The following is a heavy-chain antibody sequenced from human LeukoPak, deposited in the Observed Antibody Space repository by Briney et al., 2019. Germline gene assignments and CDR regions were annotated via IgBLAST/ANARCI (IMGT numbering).Heavy chain of an antibody. Sequence: SVEVSCKASGGTFSSYAISWVRQAPGQGLEWMGGIIPIFGTANYAQKFQGRVTITTDESTSTAYMELSSLRSEDTAVYYCARGPELERFDYWGQGTLVTVSS. CDR1: GGTFSSYA. CDR2: IIPIFGTA. CDR3: ARGPELERFDY. D-gene: IGHD1-1*01. J-gene: IGHJ4*02. V-gene: IGHV1-69*05.